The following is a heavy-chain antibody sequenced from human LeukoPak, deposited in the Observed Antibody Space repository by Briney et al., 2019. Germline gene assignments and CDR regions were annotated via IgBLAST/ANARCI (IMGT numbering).Heavy chain of an antibody. CDR2: ISGSGGST. CDR1: GFTFSSYA. V-gene: IGHV3-23*01. D-gene: IGHD2-2*03. Sequence: PGGSLRLSCGASGFTFSSYAMSWVRQAPGKGLEWVSGISGSGGSTYYADSVKGRFTISRDNSKNTLYLQMNSLRAEDTAVYYCAKSSGYCSSTSCLRFYFDYWGQGTLVTVSS. CDR3: AKSSGYCSSTSCLRFYFDY. J-gene: IGHJ4*02.